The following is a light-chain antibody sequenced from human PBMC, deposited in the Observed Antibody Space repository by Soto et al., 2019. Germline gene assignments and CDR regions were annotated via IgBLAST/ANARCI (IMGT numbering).Light chain of an antibody. CDR2: EVS. V-gene: IGLV2-14*01. CDR1: SSDVGGYNY. Sequence: QSALTQPASVSGSPGQSITISCTGTSSDVGGYNYVSWYQQHPGKAPKLMIYEVSNRPSGVSNRFSGSKSGNTASLTISGLQAEDEADYYCSSYTTSSPALNVFGPGTKLTVL. J-gene: IGLJ1*01. CDR3: SSYTTSSPALNV.